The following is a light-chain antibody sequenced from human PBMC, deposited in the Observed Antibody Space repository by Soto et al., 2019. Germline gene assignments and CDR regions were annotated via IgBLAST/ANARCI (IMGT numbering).Light chain of an antibody. J-gene: IGLJ1*01. Sequence: QSALTQPPSASGSPGQSVTISCTGTSSDVGGYNYVSWYQQHPGKAPKLMIYDVSKRPSGVPYRFSGSKSGNTASLTVSGLQAEDEADYYCSSYAGTNIHYVFGTGTKVTVL. CDR1: SSDVGGYNY. CDR3: SSYAGTNIHYV. CDR2: DVS. V-gene: IGLV2-8*01.